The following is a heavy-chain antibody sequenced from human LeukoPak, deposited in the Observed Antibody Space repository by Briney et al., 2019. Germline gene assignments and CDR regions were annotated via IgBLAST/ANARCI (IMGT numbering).Heavy chain of an antibody. D-gene: IGHD1-26*01. CDR1: GYTFTGYY. CDR3: ARGLRISGSYWVY. V-gene: IGHV1-8*03. CDR2: MNPNGGNT. J-gene: IGHJ4*02. Sequence: ASVKVSCKASGYTFTGYYMHWVRQAPGQGLEWMGWMNPNGGNTGYAQKFQGRVTITRNTSISTAYMELSSLRSEDTAVYYCARGLRISGSYWVYWGQGTLVTVSS.